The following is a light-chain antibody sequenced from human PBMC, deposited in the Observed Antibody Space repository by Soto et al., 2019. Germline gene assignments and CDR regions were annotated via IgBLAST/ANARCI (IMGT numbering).Light chain of an antibody. J-gene: IGLJ1*01. CDR1: TSNVGGYNY. Sequence: QSALTQPPSASGSPGQSVSTSCTGTTSNVGGYNYVSWYQQHPGKAPKLIIYEVDKRPSGVPDRFSASKTGSTASLTVSGLQADDEAEYYCWSYAGRNTYVFGTGTKVTVL. V-gene: IGLV2-8*01. CDR2: EVD. CDR3: WSYAGRNTYV.